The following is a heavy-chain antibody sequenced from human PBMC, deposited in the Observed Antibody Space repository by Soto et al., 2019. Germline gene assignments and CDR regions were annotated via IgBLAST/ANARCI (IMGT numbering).Heavy chain of an antibody. CDR1: GDSLSRGGFY. V-gene: IGHV4-31*03. CDR3: ARDLTSNSNCFDP. CDR2: VYFTGKT. D-gene: IGHD2-2*01. J-gene: IGHJ5*02. Sequence: QVRLQESGPGLLKPSQTLSLTCTVSGDSLSRGGFYWSWVRQFPGKGLEWIGYVYFTGKTYYNPSLESRVSMSIDMSKNQFSLKLTSVTAADTAVYYCARDLTSNSNCFDPWGQGTLVTVSS.